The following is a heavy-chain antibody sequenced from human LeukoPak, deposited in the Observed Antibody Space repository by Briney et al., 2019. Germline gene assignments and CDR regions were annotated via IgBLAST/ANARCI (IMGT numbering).Heavy chain of an antibody. CDR1: GGSISSYY. CDR3: ARAKSYYGSGSSSLNWFDP. Sequence: SETLSLTCTVSGGSISSYYWSWIRQPPGKGLEWIGYIYYSGSTNYNPSLKSRVTISVDTSKNQFSLKLSSVTAADTAVYYCARAKSYYGSGSSSLNWFDPWGQGTLVTVSS. V-gene: IGHV4-59*12. J-gene: IGHJ5*02. CDR2: IYYSGST. D-gene: IGHD3-10*01.